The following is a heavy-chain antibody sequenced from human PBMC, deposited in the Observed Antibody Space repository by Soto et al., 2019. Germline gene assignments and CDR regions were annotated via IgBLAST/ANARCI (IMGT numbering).Heavy chain of an antibody. CDR2: IGSSTSYI. V-gene: IGHV3-21*02. CDR1: GFTFSAYS. CDR3: ARVISGVSWTNDY. D-gene: IGHD2-15*01. J-gene: IGHJ4*02. Sequence: EVQLVASGGGLVKPGESLRLSCVAAGFTFSAYSMTWVRQAPGKGLEWVSSIGSSTSYIYYADSVAGRFTISRANAKNSLSLQMHSLRAEDTAVYYCARVISGVSWTNDYWGQGTLVTVSS.